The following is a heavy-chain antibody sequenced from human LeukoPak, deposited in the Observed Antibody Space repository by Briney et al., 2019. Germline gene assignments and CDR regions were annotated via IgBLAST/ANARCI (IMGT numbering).Heavy chain of an antibody. D-gene: IGHD3-10*01. CDR2: IYYSGST. CDR3: ARDPTGFGGIDS. J-gene: IGHJ4*02. V-gene: IGHV4-31*03. Sequence: SETLSLTCTVSGGSISSGGNYWSWIRQHPGKGLEWIGYIYYSGSTYYNPSLKSRVTISVDTSKNQLSLKLTSVTAADTAVYYCARDPTGFGGIDSWGQGTLVAVSP. CDR1: GGSISSGGNY.